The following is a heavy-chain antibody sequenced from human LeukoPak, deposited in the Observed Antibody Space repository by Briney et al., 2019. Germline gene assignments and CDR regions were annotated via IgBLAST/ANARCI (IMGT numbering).Heavy chain of an antibody. CDR2: ISGNSDYI. CDR1: GFXLSAHS. J-gene: IGHJ4*02. V-gene: IGHV3-21*01. CDR3: AREQVDTSSWPFGIDY. D-gene: IGHD6-13*01. Sequence: GGSLRLSCAASGFXLSAHSINWVRQAPGKGLEWVSSISGNSDYIYYADSLEGRFTISRDNAKNSLYLRMDSLRAEDTAVYYCAREQVDTSSWPFGIDYWGQGTLVTVSS.